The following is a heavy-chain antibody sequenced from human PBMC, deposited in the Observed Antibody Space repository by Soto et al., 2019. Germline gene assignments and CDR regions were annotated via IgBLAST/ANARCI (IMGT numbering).Heavy chain of an antibody. V-gene: IGHV2-70*11. CDR2: IDWDDDK. Sequence: GSGPTLVNPTQTLTLTCTFSGFSLSTSGMCVSWIRQPPGKALEWLARIDWDDDKYYSTSLKTRLTISKDTSKNQVVLTMTNMDPVDTATYYCARHTVTTGFNYMDVWGKGTTVTVSS. CDR3: ARHTVTTGFNYMDV. D-gene: IGHD4-17*01. J-gene: IGHJ6*03. CDR1: GFSLSTSGMC.